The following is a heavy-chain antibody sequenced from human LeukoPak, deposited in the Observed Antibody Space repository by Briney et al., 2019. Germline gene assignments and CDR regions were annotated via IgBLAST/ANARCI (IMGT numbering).Heavy chain of an antibody. CDR1: GGTFSSYA. Sequence: ASVKVSCKASGGTFSSYAISWVRQAPGQGLEWMGRIIPIFGTANYAQKFQGRVTITTDESTSTAYMELSSLRSENTAVYYCARDIQDPRDYYDSCGYTLDYWGQGTLVTVSS. CDR3: ARDIQDPRDYYDSCGYTLDY. CDR2: IIPIFGTA. D-gene: IGHD3-22*01. V-gene: IGHV1-69*05. J-gene: IGHJ4*02.